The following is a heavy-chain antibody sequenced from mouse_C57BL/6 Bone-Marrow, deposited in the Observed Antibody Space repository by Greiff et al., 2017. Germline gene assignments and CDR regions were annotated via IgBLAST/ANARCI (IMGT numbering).Heavy chain of an antibody. V-gene: IGHV1-80*01. J-gene: IGHJ3*01. Sequence: QVHVKRSGAELVKPGASVKISCKASGYAFSSYWMNWVKQRPGKGLEWIGQIYPGDGDTNYNGKFKGKATLTADKSSSTAYMQLSSLTSEDSAVYFCARGPWFAYWGQGTLVTVSA. CDR3: ARGPWFAY. CDR1: GYAFSSYW. CDR2: IYPGDGDT.